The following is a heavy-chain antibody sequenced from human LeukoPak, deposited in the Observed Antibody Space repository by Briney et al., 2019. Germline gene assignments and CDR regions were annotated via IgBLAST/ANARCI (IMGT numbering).Heavy chain of an antibody. J-gene: IGHJ3*02. V-gene: IGHV3-7*01. CDR3: ASSKRGTYRFDAYDI. Sequence: PGGSLRLSCATSGFTSTTYWISWVRQAPGKGLEWVANIRKDGKEIDYVDSVKGRFTISSDHAKLSINLQMSSLRVEDTTVYYCASSKRGTYRFDAYDIWGQGTMVTVSS. CDR2: IRKDGKEI. D-gene: IGHD3-16*02. CDR1: GFTSTTYW.